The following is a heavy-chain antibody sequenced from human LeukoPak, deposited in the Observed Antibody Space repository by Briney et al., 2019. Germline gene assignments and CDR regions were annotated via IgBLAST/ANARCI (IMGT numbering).Heavy chain of an antibody. CDR1: GSTSSSYS. J-gene: IGHJ4*02. D-gene: IGHD3-16*01. V-gene: IGHV3-30*02. Sequence: GGSLRLSCAASGSTSSSYSMNWVRQAPGKGLEWVAFIRYDGSNKYYADSVKGRFTISRDNSKNTLYLQMNSLRAEDTAVYYCAKDQGKTQLGLFDYWGQGTLVTVSS. CDR3: AKDQGKTQLGLFDY. CDR2: IRYDGSNK.